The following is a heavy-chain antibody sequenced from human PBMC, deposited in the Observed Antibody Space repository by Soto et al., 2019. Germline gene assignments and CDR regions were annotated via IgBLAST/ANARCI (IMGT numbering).Heavy chain of an antibody. Sequence: QITLKESGPTLVKPTQTLTLTCTFSGFSISSSGVGVAWIRQPPGKALEWLALIYWDDDKRYSPSLKSRVTITKATSKNQLVLRMTNMDPGDTVTYYCVHRRSEDSGDYRPGGFDLWGRGTLVTVSS. CDR3: VHRRSEDSGDYRPGGFDL. V-gene: IGHV2-5*02. CDR1: GFSISSSGVG. J-gene: IGHJ2*01. D-gene: IGHD4-17*01. CDR2: IYWDDDK.